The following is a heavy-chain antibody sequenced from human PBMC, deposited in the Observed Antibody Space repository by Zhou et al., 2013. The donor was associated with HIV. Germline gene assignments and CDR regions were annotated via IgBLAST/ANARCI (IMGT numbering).Heavy chain of an antibody. D-gene: IGHD5-12*01. CDR3: ARLVWDGYNADHAFDY. CDR1: GYSFTSYW. J-gene: IGHJ4*02. Sequence: EVQLVQSGAEVKKPGESLKISCKGSGYSFTSYWIGWVRQMPGKGLEWMGIIYPGDSDTRYSPSFQGQVTISADKSISTAYLQWSSLKASDTAIYYCARLVWDGYNADHAFDYWGQGTLVTVSS. CDR2: IYPGDSDT. V-gene: IGHV5-51*03.